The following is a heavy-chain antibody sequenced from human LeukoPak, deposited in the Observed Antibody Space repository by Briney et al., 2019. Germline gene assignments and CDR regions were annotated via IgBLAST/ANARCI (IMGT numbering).Heavy chain of an antibody. CDR2: IWYDGSNI. J-gene: IGHJ4*02. CDR1: TFTFSNFG. Sequence: GGSLRLSCAASTFTFSNFGMHWVRQAPGKGQEWVAVIWYDGSNIYYADSVKGRFTVSRDNSKNTLYLQMNSLRAEDTAVYYCARDLKSGYSFGFDLWGQGTLVTVSP. D-gene: IGHD5-18*01. V-gene: IGHV3-33*01. CDR3: ARDLKSGYSFGFDL.